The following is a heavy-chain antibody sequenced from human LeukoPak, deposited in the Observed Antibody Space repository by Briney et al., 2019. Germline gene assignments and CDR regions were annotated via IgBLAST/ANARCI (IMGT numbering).Heavy chain of an antibody. V-gene: IGHV4-34*01. CDR3: ARGLIAAAGSGPRYDY. CDR1: GASIDSYY. CDR2: INHSGST. J-gene: IGHJ4*02. D-gene: IGHD6-13*01. Sequence: SETLSLTCTISGASIDSYYWSWLRQPPGKGLEWIGEINHSGSTNYNPSLKSRVTISADTSKNQFSLKLSSVTAADTAVYYCARGLIAAAGSGPRYDYWGQGTLVSVSS.